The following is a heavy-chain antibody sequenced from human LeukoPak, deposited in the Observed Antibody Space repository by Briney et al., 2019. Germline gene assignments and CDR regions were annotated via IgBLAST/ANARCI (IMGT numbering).Heavy chain of an antibody. CDR2: MNPNSGNT. CDR1: GYTFINYG. D-gene: IGHD3-16*02. Sequence: ASVKVSCKASGYTFINYGISWVRQATGQGLEWMGWMNPNSGNTGYAQKFQGRVTITRNTSISTAYMELSSLRSEDTAVYYCARGQVDYVWGSYRYSGIDYWGQGTLVTVSS. J-gene: IGHJ4*02. CDR3: ARGQVDYVWGSYRYSGIDY. V-gene: IGHV1-8*03.